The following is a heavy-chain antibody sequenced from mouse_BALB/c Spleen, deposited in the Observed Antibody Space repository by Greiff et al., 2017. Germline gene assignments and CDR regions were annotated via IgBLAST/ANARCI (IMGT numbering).Heavy chain of an antibody. CDR1: GYTFTSYY. J-gene: IGHJ4*01. CDR3: ARGGSYDGYFDYYAMDY. Sequence: VQLQQSGPELVQPGASVRISCKASGYTFTSYYIHWVKQRPGQGLEWIGWIYPGNVNTKYNEKFKGKATLTADKSSSTAYMQLRSLTSEDSAVYFCARGGSYDGYFDYYAMDYWGQGTSVTVSS. CDR2: IYPGNVNT. D-gene: IGHD2-3*01. V-gene: IGHV1S56*01.